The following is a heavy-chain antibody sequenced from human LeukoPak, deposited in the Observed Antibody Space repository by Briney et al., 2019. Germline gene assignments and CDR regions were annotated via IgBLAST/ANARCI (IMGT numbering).Heavy chain of an antibody. V-gene: IGHV1-2*06. Sequence: ASVKVSCKASGYTFTGYYMHWVRQAPGQGLEWMGRINPNSGGTNYAQKFQGRVTMTRDTSISTAYMELSRLRSDDTAVYYYAREDRKVVPAARFDPWGQGTLVTVSS. J-gene: IGHJ5*02. D-gene: IGHD2-2*01. CDR1: GYTFTGYY. CDR3: AREDRKVVPAARFDP. CDR2: INPNSGGT.